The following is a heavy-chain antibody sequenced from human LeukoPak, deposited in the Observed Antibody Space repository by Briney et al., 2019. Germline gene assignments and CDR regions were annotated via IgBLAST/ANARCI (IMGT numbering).Heavy chain of an antibody. CDR2: IIPIFGTA. J-gene: IGHJ4*02. Sequence: SVKVSCKASGGTFSSYAISWVRQAPGQGLEWMGGIIPIFGTANYAQKFQGRVTITADESTSTAYMELSSLRSEDTAVYYCAKGHSSWTRKNHYFDYWGQGTLVTVSS. CDR1: GGTFSSYA. CDR3: AKGHSSWTRKNHYFDY. D-gene: IGHD6-13*01. V-gene: IGHV1-69*13.